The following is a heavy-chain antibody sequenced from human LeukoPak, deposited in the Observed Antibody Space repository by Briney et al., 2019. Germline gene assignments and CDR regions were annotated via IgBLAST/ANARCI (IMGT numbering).Heavy chain of an antibody. CDR3: AVERGGCSAVTCYAFNH. D-gene: IGHD2-15*01. Sequence: GGSLRLSCAGSGFSFSDGWMGWVRQAPGKGLEWVGRIKSKVDGGTRDYAAPVKGRFTISRDDSENKLFLQMNSLEIGDTAVYYCAVERGGCSAVTCYAFNHWGQGTPVTVSS. CDR1: GFSFSDGW. J-gene: IGHJ4*02. CDR2: IKSKVDGGTR. V-gene: IGHV3-15*01.